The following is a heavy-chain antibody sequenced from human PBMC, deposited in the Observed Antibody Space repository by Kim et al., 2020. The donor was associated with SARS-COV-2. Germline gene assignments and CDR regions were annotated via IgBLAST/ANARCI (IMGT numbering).Heavy chain of an antibody. J-gene: IGHJ3*01. D-gene: IGHD6-13*01. CDR3: ARDKGGYGAFDF. Sequence: YADSVKDRLIISRDNAKNTLYLQMNSLRAEDTAVYYCARDKGGYGAFDFWGQGTMVTVSS. V-gene: IGHV3-74*01.